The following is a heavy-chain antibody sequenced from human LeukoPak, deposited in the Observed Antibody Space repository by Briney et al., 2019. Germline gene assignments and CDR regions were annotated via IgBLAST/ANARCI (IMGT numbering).Heavy chain of an antibody. D-gene: IGHD6-13*01. V-gene: IGHV3-23*01. Sequence: GGSLRLSCAASGFTFSSYAMSWVRQAPGKGLEWVSAISGSGGSTYYADSVKGRFTISRDNSKNTLYLQMNSLRAEDTAVYYCAKGYGYSSSWYGYFDYWGQGTLVAVSS. CDR1: GFTFSSYA. CDR3: AKGYGYSSSWYGYFDY. CDR2: ISGSGGST. J-gene: IGHJ4*02.